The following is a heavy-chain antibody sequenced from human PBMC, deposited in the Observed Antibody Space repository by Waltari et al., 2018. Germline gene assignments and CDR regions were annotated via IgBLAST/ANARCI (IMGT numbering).Heavy chain of an antibody. Sequence: QVQLVQSGAEVKKPGSSVKVSCKASGGTFSSYAISWVRQAPGQGLEWMGGTIPIFVTANYAQKFQGRVTIIADESTSTAYMELSSLKSEDTAVYYCARDLHYYDSGGYGYWGQGTLVTVSS. D-gene: IGHD3-22*01. CDR3: ARDLHYYDSGGYGY. CDR2: TIPIFVTA. V-gene: IGHV1-69*13. J-gene: IGHJ4*02. CDR1: GGTFSSYA.